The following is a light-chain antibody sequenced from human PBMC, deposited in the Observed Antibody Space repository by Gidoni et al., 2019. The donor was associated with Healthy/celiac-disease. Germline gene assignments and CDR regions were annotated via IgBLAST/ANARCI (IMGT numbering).Light chain of an antibody. CDR3: QQSYSTPRSIT. Sequence: DIQMTQSPSSLSASVGDRVTITCRASQSISSYLNWYQQKPGKAPKLLIYAASSLQSGVPSRFSGSGSGTDFTLTISSLQPEDFATYYCQQSYSTPRSITFXXXTRLEIK. J-gene: IGKJ5*01. V-gene: IGKV1-39*01. CDR2: AAS. CDR1: QSISSY.